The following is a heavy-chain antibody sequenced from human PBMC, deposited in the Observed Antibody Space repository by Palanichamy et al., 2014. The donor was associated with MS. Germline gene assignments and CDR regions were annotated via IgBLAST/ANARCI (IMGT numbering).Heavy chain of an antibody. V-gene: IGHV4-30-4*01. J-gene: IGHJ4*02. CDR2: IWHSGTT. CDR1: GASLSSADSN. Sequence: QVQLQESGPGLVKPSQTLSLTCSVSGASLSSADSNWNWIRQTPGKGLEWIGYIWHSGTTYYNPSLESRATISLDTSRDQFSLNLNSVTAADTAVYYCARSHFNPAGYFDFWGQGTLVTVSS. CDR3: ARSHFNPAGYFDF.